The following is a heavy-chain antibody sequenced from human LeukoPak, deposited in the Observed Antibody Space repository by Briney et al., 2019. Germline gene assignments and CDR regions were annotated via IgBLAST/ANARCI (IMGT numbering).Heavy chain of an antibody. V-gene: IGHV3-53*01. J-gene: IGHJ4*02. Sequence: GGSLRLSCAASGFTLSSNYMSWVRQAPGKGLEWVSVIYSGGRTHYADSVKGRLTISRDNSKNTLYLQMNSLRAEDTAVYHCARGEGLFDYWGQGTLVTVSS. CDR2: IYSGGRT. CDR3: ARGEGLFDY. CDR1: GFTLSSNY.